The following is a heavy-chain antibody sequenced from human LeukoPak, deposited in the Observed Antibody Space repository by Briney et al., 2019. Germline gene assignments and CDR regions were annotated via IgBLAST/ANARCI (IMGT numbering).Heavy chain of an antibody. CDR3: AKARASGGDYNY. Sequence: GGSLGLSCAASGFTFSSYAMSWVRQAPGKGLEWVSAISGSGGSTYYADSVKGRFTISRDNSKNTLYLQMNSLRAEDTAVYYCAKARASGGDYNYWGQGTLVTVSS. D-gene: IGHD4-17*01. J-gene: IGHJ4*02. CDR2: ISGSGGST. CDR1: GFTFSSYA. V-gene: IGHV3-23*01.